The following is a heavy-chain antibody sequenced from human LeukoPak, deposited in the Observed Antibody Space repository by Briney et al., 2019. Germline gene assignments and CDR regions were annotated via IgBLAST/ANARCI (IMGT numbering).Heavy chain of an antibody. D-gene: IGHD4-23*01. CDR2: IYYSGGT. Sequence: SETLSLTCTVSGGSISSGGYYWSWIRQHPGKGLEWIGYIYYSGGTYYNPSLKSRVTISVDTSKNQFSLKLSSVTAADTAVYYCASSGHYPLSSYGGNPTNWYFDLWGRGTLVTVSS. V-gene: IGHV4-31*03. CDR1: GGSISSGGYY. J-gene: IGHJ2*01. CDR3: ASSGHYPLSSYGGNPTNWYFDL.